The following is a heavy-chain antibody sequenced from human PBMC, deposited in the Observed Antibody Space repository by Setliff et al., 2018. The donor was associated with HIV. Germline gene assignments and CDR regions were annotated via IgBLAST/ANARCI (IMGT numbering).Heavy chain of an antibody. V-gene: IGHV1-46*01. J-gene: IGHJ3*02. CDR3: AKDRARGSFNPGDAFDI. CDR2: INPSDGTK. D-gene: IGHD1-26*01. Sequence: GASVKVSCKASGDTLSIHPISWVRQAPGQGLDWMGIINPSDGTKIYAQNFQGRVTMTRDTSTSTVYMELSSLTYGDTAVYYCAKDRARGSFNPGDAFDIWGQGTVVT. CDR1: GDTLSIHP.